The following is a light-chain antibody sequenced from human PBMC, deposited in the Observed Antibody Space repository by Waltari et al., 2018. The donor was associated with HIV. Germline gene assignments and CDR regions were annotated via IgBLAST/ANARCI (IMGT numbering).Light chain of an antibody. Sequence: QSALTQPPSASGSPGQSVTVSCTATTSDIGGYNYVSWYQQPPGKAPKLIIYEVTKRPSGVPDRFSGSKSGNTASLTVSGLQAEDEADYYCSSYAGTNKVFGGGTKLTVL. J-gene: IGLJ3*02. CDR3: SSYAGTNKV. CDR2: EVT. CDR1: TSDIGGYNY. V-gene: IGLV2-8*01.